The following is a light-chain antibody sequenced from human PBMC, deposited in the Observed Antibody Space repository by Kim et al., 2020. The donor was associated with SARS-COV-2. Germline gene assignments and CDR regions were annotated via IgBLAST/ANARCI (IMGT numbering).Light chain of an antibody. CDR2: EVS. Sequence: GQSVTVSCTGTSSDVGGYNYVSWYQQHPGKAPKLMIYEVSKRPSGVPDRFSGSKSGNTASLTVSGLQAEDEADYYCSSYAGSNNRVFGGGTKLTVL. J-gene: IGLJ3*02. CDR3: SSYAGSNNRV. CDR1: SSDVGGYNY. V-gene: IGLV2-8*01.